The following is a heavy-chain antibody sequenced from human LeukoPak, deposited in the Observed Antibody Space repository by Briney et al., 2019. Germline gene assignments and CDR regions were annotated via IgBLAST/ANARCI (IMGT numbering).Heavy chain of an antibody. J-gene: IGHJ4*02. Sequence: GGSLTLSCAASGFTFSSSSMTWVRQAPGKGLEWLAHINEDGYDRYYVDYVTGRFTISRDNTKKSLYLQMSSLRAEGTAVYYCATWNSDWEFAYRGQGTLVSVSS. V-gene: IGHV3-7*05. D-gene: IGHD1/OR15-1a*01. CDR1: GFTFSSSS. CDR2: INEDGYDR. CDR3: ATWNSDWEFAY.